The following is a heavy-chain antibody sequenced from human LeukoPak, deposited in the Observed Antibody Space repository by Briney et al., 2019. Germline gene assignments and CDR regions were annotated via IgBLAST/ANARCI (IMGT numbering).Heavy chain of an antibody. V-gene: IGHV3-23*01. D-gene: IGHD3-10*01. CDR1: GFTFRIYA. CDR2: TLSGGTTT. Sequence: GGSLRLSCAASGFTFRIYAMTWVRQAPGKGPEWVSGTLSGGTTTYYADSVKGRFTISRNNWKNTLYLQMNSLRAEDTAVYYCAKDTFTIWVIGDAFDIWGQGTMVTVSS. CDR3: AKDTFTIWVIGDAFDI. J-gene: IGHJ3*02.